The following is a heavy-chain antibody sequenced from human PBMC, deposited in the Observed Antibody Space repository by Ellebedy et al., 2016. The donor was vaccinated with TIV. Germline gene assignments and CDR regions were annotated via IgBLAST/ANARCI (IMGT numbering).Heavy chain of an antibody. CDR1: RGFVNSYS. J-gene: IGHJ5*02. CDR2: LFFNGST. Sequence: SETLSLTCTVSRGFVNSYSWTWIRQPPGKGLEWIGHLFFNGSTTYNPSLKTRVTISVDTSNNKFSLKMKSVTADDSAVYYCARDVTASGWVDPWGQGTLVIVSS. D-gene: IGHD2-21*02. V-gene: IGHV4-59*02. CDR3: ARDVTASGWVDP.